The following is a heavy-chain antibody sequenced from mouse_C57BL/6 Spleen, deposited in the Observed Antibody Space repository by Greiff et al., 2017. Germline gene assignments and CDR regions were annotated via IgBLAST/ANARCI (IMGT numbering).Heavy chain of an antibody. CDR1: GYTFTSYW. CDR3: ATGYYGNGGFAY. D-gene: IGHD2-1*01. Sequence: VQLQQPGAELVRPGSSVKLSCKASGYTFTSYWMHWVKQRPIQGLEWIGNIDPSDSETHYNQKFKDKATLTVDKSSSTAYMQLSSLTSEDSAVYYCATGYYGNGGFAYWGQGTLVTVSA. V-gene: IGHV1-52*01. J-gene: IGHJ3*01. CDR2: IDPSDSET.